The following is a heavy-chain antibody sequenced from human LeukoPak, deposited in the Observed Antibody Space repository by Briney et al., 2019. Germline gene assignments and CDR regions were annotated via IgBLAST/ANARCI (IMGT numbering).Heavy chain of an antibody. Sequence: PGASLRLSCAASGFTFSSYAMSWVRQAPGKGLEWVSAISGSGGSTYYADSVKGRFTISRDNSKNTLYLQMNSLRAEDTAVYYCAKLSSSWYYFWDYWGQGTLVTVPS. CDR3: AKLSSSWYYFWDY. CDR2: ISGSGGST. V-gene: IGHV3-23*01. D-gene: IGHD6-13*01. J-gene: IGHJ4*02. CDR1: GFTFSSYA.